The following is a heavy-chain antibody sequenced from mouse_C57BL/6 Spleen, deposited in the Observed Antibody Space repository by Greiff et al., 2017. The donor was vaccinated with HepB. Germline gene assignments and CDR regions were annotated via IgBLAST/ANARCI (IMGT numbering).Heavy chain of an antibody. V-gene: IGHV5-12*01. D-gene: IGHD4-1*01. CDR2: ISNGGGST. CDR3: ARHGPGTRFAY. J-gene: IGHJ3*01. CDR1: GFTFSDYY. Sequence: EVQGVESGGGLVQPGGSLKLSCAASGFTFSDYYMYWVRQTPEKRLEWVAYISNGGGSTYYPETVKGRFTISRDNAKHTLYLQMSRLKSEDTAMYYCARHGPGTRFAYWGQGTLVTVSA.